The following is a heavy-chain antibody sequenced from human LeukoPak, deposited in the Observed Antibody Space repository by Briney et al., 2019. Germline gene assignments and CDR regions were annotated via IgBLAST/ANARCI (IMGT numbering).Heavy chain of an antibody. CDR2: VNRVGYT. Sequence: SETLSLTCAVHGASFAGYSWSWIRQSPGKGLEWIGEVNRVGYTIYNPSLKSRVNISIDTSTTQFSLRLSSVTVADTAVYFCARERVVSDYNWFDPWGQGTLVTASS. CDR3: ARERVVSDYNWFDP. D-gene: IGHD6-25*01. J-gene: IGHJ5*02. CDR1: GASFAGYS. V-gene: IGHV4-34*01.